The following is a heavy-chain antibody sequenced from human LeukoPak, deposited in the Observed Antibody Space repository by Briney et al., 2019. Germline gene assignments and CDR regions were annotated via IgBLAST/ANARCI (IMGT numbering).Heavy chain of an antibody. CDR2: IYTSGST. CDR3: ARASSSTDQGVDALDM. CDR1: GGSISSYY. J-gene: IGHJ3*02. V-gene: IGHV4-4*07. D-gene: IGHD2-2*01. Sequence: PSETLSLTCTVSGGSISSYYWSWIRQPAGKGLEWIGRIYTSGSTNYNPSLKSRVAMSVDTSKNQFSLKLSSVTAADTAVYYCARASSSTDQGVDALDMWRQETMVTVSS.